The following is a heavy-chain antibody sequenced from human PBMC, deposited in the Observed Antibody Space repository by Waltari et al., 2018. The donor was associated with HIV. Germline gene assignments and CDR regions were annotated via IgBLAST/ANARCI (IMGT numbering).Heavy chain of an antibody. Sequence: QVQLVQSGAEVKKPGAAVTVSCKASGDTFTSYAIHWVRQAPGQRLEWMGWINAGNGNTKYSQKFQGRVTITRDTSASTAYMELSSLRSEDTAVYYCARESELQFDYWGQGTLVTVSS. CDR1: GDTFTSYA. V-gene: IGHV1-3*01. J-gene: IGHJ4*02. CDR3: ARESELQFDY. CDR2: INAGNGNT. D-gene: IGHD1-26*01.